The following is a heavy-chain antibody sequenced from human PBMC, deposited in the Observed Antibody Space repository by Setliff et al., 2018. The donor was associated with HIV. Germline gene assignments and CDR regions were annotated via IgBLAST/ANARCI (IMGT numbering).Heavy chain of an antibody. J-gene: IGHJ3*02. CDR3: ATKVYCTNGVCLDAFDM. CDR1: GYTFTDYY. V-gene: IGHV1-2*06. Sequence: GASVKVSCKASGYTFTDYYIHWVRQAPGQGLEWMGRINPNSGGTNYAQKFQGRVTMTRDTSISTAYMGLSRLRSDDTAVYYCATKVYCTNGVCLDAFDMWGQGTRVTVSS. D-gene: IGHD2-8*01. CDR2: INPNSGGT.